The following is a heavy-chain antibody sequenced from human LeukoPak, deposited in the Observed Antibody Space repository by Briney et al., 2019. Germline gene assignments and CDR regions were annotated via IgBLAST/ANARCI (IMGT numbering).Heavy chain of an antibody. CDR1: GFSVSTNY. V-gene: IGHV3-53*01. J-gene: IGHJ2*01. Sequence: HPGGSLRLSCAASGFSVSTNYMIWVRQAPGMGLECVSVISNHGTTYYADSVKGRFSISRDNSKNTVFLQMNSLRAEDTAVYYCARRGDDSSGYYSPSGWYFDLWGRGTLVTVSS. CDR3: ARRGDDSSGYYSPSGWYFDL. D-gene: IGHD3-22*01. CDR2: ISNHGTT.